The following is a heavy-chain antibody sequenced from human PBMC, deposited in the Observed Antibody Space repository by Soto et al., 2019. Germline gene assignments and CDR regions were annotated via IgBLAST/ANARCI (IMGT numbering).Heavy chain of an antibody. Sequence: QVQLVQSGAAVKKPGSSVKVSCKASGGTFSSYTISWVRQAPGQGLEWMGRIIPILGIANYAQKFQGRVTITADKSTSTAYMELSSLRAEDTAVYYCARSPKAFIAVAGYWYFDLWGRGTLVTVSS. V-gene: IGHV1-69*02. CDR2: IIPILGIA. CDR3: ARSPKAFIAVAGYWYFDL. J-gene: IGHJ2*01. D-gene: IGHD6-19*01. CDR1: GGTFSSYT.